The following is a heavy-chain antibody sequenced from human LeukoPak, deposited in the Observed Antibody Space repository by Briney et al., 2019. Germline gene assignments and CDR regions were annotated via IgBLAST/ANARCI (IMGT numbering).Heavy chain of an antibody. CDR3: ARGMGVLVPAATWFDP. D-gene: IGHD2-2*01. J-gene: IGHJ5*02. V-gene: IGHV1-2*02. Sequence: ASVKVSCKASGYTFIAYYMHWVRQAPGQGLEWMGWINPDSGGTNYAQKFQGRVTMTRDTSISTAYMDLSRLRSDDTAVYYCARGMGVLVPAATWFDPWGQGTLVTVSS. CDR1: GYTFIAYY. CDR2: INPDSGGT.